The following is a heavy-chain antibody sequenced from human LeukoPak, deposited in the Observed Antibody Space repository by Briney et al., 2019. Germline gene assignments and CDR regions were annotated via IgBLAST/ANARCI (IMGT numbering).Heavy chain of an antibody. CDR1: SGSISNGGYY. V-gene: IGHV4-39*07. D-gene: IGHD6-19*01. J-gene: IGHJ4*02. CDR3: ARAVMVAVAGGRFDR. Sequence: SETLSLTCTVSSGSISNGGYYWVWIRQPPGKGLEWIGSVYYSGTSYYNPSLTSRVTISVDTSNNQFSLKLSSVTAADTAVYYCARAVMVAVAGGRFDRWGQGALVTVSS. CDR2: VYYSGTS.